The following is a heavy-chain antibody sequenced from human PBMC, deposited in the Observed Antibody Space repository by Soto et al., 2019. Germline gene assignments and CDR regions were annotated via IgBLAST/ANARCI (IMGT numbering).Heavy chain of an antibody. CDR1: GFTFDDYA. CDR3: AKDYCSGGSCYSGFDY. D-gene: IGHD2-15*01. V-gene: IGHV3-9*01. CDR2: ISRNSGSI. Sequence: EVQLVESGGGLVQPGRSLRLSCAASGFTFDDYAMHWVRQAPGKGLEWVSGISRNSGSIGYADSVKGRFTISRDNAKNSLYLQMNSLRAEDTALYYCAKDYCSGGSCYSGFDYWGQGTLVTVSS. J-gene: IGHJ4*02.